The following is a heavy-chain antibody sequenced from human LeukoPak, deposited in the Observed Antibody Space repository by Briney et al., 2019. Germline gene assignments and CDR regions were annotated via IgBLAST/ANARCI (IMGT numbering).Heavy chain of an antibody. V-gene: IGHV3-48*01. Sequence: GGSPRLSCAGSGFTFSSQSMNWVRQAPGKGLEWVSYISSSGSTIYYADSVKGRFTISRDNAKNSLYLQMNSLRAEDTAVYYCARGYYANYFDYWGQGTLVTVSS. J-gene: IGHJ4*02. CDR2: ISSSGSTI. CDR1: GFTFSSQS. D-gene: IGHD1-26*01. CDR3: ARGYYANYFDY.